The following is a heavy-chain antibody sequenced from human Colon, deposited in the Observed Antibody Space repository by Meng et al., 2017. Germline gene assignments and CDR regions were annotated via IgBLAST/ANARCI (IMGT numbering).Heavy chain of an antibody. D-gene: IGHD4-17*01. V-gene: IGHV3-15*01. CDR2: IKSKTDGGTT. Sequence: GGSLRLSCAASGFTFSNAWMSWVRQAPGKGLEWVGRIKSKTDGGTTDYAAPVKGRFTISRDDSKNTLYLQMNSLKTEDTAVYYCITGSDYGDYVAFDYWGQGTLVTVSS. CDR3: ITGSDYGDYVAFDY. CDR1: GFTFSNAW. J-gene: IGHJ4*02.